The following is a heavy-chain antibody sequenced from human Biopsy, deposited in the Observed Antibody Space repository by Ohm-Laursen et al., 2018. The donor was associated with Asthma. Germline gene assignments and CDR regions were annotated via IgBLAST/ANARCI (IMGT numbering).Heavy chain of an antibody. CDR3: ARAADYSHYYGIDV. J-gene: IGHJ6*02. D-gene: IGHD3-10*01. V-gene: IGHV1-18*01. Sequence: ASVKVSCKTSGYTFNSAGITWVRQAPGQGLEWMGWISVYNGNTKVAQKLQDGVTMITDTSTSTAYMELRSLRSDDTAVYFCARAADYSHYYGIDVWGQGTTVTVS. CDR1: GYTFNSAG. CDR2: ISVYNGNT.